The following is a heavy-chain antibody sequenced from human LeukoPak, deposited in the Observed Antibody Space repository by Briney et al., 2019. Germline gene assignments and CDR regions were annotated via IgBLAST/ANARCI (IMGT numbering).Heavy chain of an antibody. Sequence: GGSLRLSCAASGFAFSSYAMHWVRQAPGKGLEWVAVISYDGSNKYYADSVKGRFTISRDNSKNTLYLQMNSLRAEDTAVYYCASGYDILTGALPTDPYGMDVWGQGTTVTVSS. CDR1: GFAFSSYA. V-gene: IGHV3-30-3*01. D-gene: IGHD3-9*01. CDR3: ASGYDILTGALPTDPYGMDV. CDR2: ISYDGSNK. J-gene: IGHJ6*02.